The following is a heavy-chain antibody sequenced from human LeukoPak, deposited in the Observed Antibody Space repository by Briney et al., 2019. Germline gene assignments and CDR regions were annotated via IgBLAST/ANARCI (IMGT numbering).Heavy chain of an antibody. V-gene: IGHV4-4*09. CDR2: IYSSGTT. CDR1: GDSISGSY. Sequence: SETLSLTCTVSGDSISGSYWSWIRQPPGQGLEYIGYIYSSGTTNYNPSLKSRFTISVDTSRNQLFLKLTSVTAADTAVYFCAKKGGSGNLVYFDYWGQGALVTVS. D-gene: IGHD3-10*01. CDR3: AKKGGSGNLVYFDY. J-gene: IGHJ4*02.